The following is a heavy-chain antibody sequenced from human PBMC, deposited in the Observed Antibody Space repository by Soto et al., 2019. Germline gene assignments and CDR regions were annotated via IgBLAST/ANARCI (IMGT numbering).Heavy chain of an antibody. CDR2: IYYSGST. Sequence: PSETLSLTCTVSGGSISSYYWSWIRQPPGKGLEWIGYIYYSGSTNYNPSLKSRVTISVDTSKNQFSLKLSSVTAADTAVYYCARGFWSESGYDHTYFDYWGQGTLVTVSS. CDR1: GGSISSYY. D-gene: IGHD5-12*01. V-gene: IGHV4-59*01. J-gene: IGHJ4*02. CDR3: ARGFWSESGYDHTYFDY.